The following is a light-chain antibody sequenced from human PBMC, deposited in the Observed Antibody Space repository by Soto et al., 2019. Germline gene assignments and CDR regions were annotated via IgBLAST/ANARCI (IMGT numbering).Light chain of an antibody. Sequence: QSALTQPRSVSGSPGQSVTISCTGTSSDVGGYNFVSWYQQHPGKAPKLMIYDVSKRPSGVPDHFSGSKSGNTASLTISGLQAEDEADYYCCSYAGSYTWVFGTGTK. V-gene: IGLV2-11*01. CDR1: SSDVGGYNF. CDR2: DVS. J-gene: IGLJ1*01. CDR3: CSYAGSYTWV.